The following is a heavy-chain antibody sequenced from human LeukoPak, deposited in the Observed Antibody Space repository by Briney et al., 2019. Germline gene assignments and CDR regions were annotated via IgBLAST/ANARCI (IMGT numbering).Heavy chain of an antibody. V-gene: IGHV4-59*08. CDR3: ARGYYDSSGYSNTFDI. D-gene: IGHD3-22*01. CDR2: IHHSGNT. J-gene: IGHJ3*02. CDR1: GGSISSDY. Sequence: PSETLSLTCTVSGGSISSDYWSWIRQPPGKGLGWIGYIHHSGNTNYNPSLTSRVTISVDTSKNQFTLRLSSVTAADTAVYYCARGYYDSSGYSNTFDIWGQGTMVTVSS.